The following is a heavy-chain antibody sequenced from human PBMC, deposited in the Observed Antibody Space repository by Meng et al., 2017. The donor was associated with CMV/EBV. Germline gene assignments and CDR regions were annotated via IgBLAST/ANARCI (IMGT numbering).Heavy chain of an antibody. D-gene: IGHD6-6*01. CDR3: AKDPPIAARICYFDY. CDR2: ISGSGGST. J-gene: IGHJ4*02. CDR1: GFTVSSNY. V-gene: IGHV3-23*01. Sequence: GGSLRLSCAASGFTVSSNYMSWVRQAPGKGLECVSAISGSGGSTYYADSVKGRFTISSDNSKNTLYLQMNSLRAEDTAVYYCAKDPPIAARICYFDYWGQGTLVTVSS.